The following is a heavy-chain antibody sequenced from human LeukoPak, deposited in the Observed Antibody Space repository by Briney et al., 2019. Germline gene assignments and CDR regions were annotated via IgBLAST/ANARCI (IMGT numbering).Heavy chain of an antibody. J-gene: IGHJ4*02. V-gene: IGHV4-34*01. Sequence: SETLSLTCAVYGGSFSGYYWSWIRQPPGKGLEWIGEINHSGSNNYNPSLKSRVTISVDTSKNQFSLKLSSVTAAATAVYYCAGQVRNRTARGYFDYWGQGTLVTVSS. CDR2: INHSGSN. CDR1: GGSFSGYY. CDR3: AGQVRNRTARGYFDY. D-gene: IGHD1-14*01.